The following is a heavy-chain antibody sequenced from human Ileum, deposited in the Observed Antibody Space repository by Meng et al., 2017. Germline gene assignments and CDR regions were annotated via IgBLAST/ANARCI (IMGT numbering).Heavy chain of an antibody. Sequence: VHLQESGPGLVGPSETLSLICTVSGGSVSRAGYQWGWIRQPPGKGLEWIGYASTNYNPSLKSRVTISLDTSRNQFSLSLSSVTAADTAVYYCARDHMGSLDYWGQGILVTVFS. V-gene: IGHV4-61*08. D-gene: IGHD1-26*01. J-gene: IGHJ4*02. CDR3: ARDHMGSLDY. CDR2: AST. CDR1: GGSVSRAGYQ.